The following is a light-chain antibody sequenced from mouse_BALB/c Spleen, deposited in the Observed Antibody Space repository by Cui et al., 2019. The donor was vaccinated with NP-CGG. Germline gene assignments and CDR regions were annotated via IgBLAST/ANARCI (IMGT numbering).Light chain of an antibody. J-gene: IGLJ1*01. Sequence: AVMMQESELTTSPGETVTLTCRSSTGAVTTSNYANWVQEKPDHLFTGLIGGTNNRAPGVPARFSGSLIGDKAALTITGAQTEDEAIYFCALWYSNHWVFGGGTKLTVL. CDR1: TGAVTTSNY. V-gene: IGLV1*01. CDR3: ALWYSNHWV. CDR2: GTN.